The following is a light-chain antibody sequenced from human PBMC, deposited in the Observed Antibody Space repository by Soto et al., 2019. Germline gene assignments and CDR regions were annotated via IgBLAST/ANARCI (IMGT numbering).Light chain of an antibody. CDR2: EGS. CDR1: SSDVGSYNL. V-gene: IGLV2-23*01. CDR3: CSYAGDNTYV. Sequence: QSVLTQPASVSGSPGQSITIPCTGTSSDVGSYNLVSWYQQHPGKAPKLMIYEGSKRPSGVSNRFSGSKSGNTASLTISGLQAEDEADYYCCSYAGDNTYVFGTGTKLTVL. J-gene: IGLJ1*01.